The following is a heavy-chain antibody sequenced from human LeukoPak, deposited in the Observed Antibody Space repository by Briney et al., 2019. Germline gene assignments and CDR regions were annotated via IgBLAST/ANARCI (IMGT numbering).Heavy chain of an antibody. CDR3: ARTRNYDFWSGRIQGAYCYYMDV. Sequence: SETLSLTCAVYGGSFSGYYWSWIRQPPGKGLEWIGEINHSGSTNYNPSLKSRVTISVDTSKNQFSLKLSSVTAADTAVYYCARTRNYDFWSGRIQGAYCYYMDVWGKGTTVTVSS. V-gene: IGHV4-34*01. CDR2: INHSGST. J-gene: IGHJ6*03. D-gene: IGHD3-3*01. CDR1: GGSFSGYY.